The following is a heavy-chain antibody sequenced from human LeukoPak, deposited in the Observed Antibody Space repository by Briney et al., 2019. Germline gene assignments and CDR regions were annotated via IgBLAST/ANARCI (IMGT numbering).Heavy chain of an antibody. J-gene: IGHJ4*02. CDR2: IKQDGSEK. D-gene: IGHD3-22*01. Sequence: GGSLRLSCAASGFTLSSYWMSWVRQAPGKGLEWVANIKQDGSEKYYVDSVKGRFTISRDNAKNSLYLQMNSLRAEDTAVYYCARSWGDSSGYYYDDYFDYWGQGTLVTVSS. CDR3: ARSWGDSSGYYYDDYFDY. CDR1: GFTLSSYW. V-gene: IGHV3-7*01.